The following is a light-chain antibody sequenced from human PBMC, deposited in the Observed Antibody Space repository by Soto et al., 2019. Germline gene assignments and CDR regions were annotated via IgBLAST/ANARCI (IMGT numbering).Light chain of an antibody. CDR3: HQRQSWPRT. CDR2: TAS. V-gene: IGKV3-11*01. Sequence: MGWAQSRATLSLSPGESATLSCRASQNVGQNFAWYQQKSGQPPRLLIHTASSRATGIPARFSGSGSGTDFTLTISSRAPDDFAIYYCHQRQSWPRTFGQGTKVDIK. J-gene: IGKJ1*01. CDR1: QNVGQN.